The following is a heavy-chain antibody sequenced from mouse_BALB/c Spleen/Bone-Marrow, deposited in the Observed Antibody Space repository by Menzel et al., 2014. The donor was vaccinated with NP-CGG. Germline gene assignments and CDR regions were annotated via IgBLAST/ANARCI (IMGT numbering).Heavy chain of an antibody. D-gene: IGHD2-4*01. Sequence: EVKLVESGPGLVKPSQSLSLTCTVTGYSITSDYAWNWIRQFPGNKLEWMGYISYSGSTSYNPSLKSRISITRDTSKSQFFLQLNSVTTEDTATYYCARYDYDVGYFDYWGQGTTLTVSS. CDR1: GYSITSDYA. CDR3: ARYDYDVGYFDY. CDR2: ISYSGST. J-gene: IGHJ2*01. V-gene: IGHV3-2*02.